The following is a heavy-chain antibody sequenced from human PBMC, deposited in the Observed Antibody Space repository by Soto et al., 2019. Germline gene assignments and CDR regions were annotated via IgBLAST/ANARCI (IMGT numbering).Heavy chain of an antibody. CDR2: LKSKSAGGTS. CDR1: GFTFSKAW. J-gene: IGHJ5*02. Sequence: EVQLVESGGGLVKPGGSLRLSCAASGFTFSKAWMGWVRQAPGKGLEWVGRLKSKSAGGTSDYAAPVKGRFSISRDESKNTLYLQMNSLKTEDTAMYHCTTDGGVSAYPLFWAWGQGTLVTVSS. D-gene: IGHD2-8*02. CDR3: TTDGGVSAYPLFWA. V-gene: IGHV3-15*01.